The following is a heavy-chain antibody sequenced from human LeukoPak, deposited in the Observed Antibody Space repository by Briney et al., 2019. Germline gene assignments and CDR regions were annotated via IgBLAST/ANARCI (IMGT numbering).Heavy chain of an antibody. V-gene: IGHV1-69*19. Sequence: SVKVSCKASGGTFSSYAISWVRQAPGQGLEWMGGIIPIFGTANYAQKFLGRVTNTADESTSTAYMELSSLRSEETDVYYCARDPSYYYGSGVPGGGWFDPWGQGTLVTVSS. CDR2: IIPIFGTA. D-gene: IGHD3-10*01. CDR1: GGTFSSYA. CDR3: ARDPSYYYGSGVPGGGWFDP. J-gene: IGHJ5*02.